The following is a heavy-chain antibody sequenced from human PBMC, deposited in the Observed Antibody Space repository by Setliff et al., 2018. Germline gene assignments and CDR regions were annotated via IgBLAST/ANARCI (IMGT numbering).Heavy chain of an antibody. Sequence: PGGSLRLSCAGSGFTLSSYTMNWVRQAPGKGLEWVSSIISSGSHIYYADSVRGRFTSSRDNAKNSLYLQMNSLRADDTAVYYCTRDYGFCSGGSCSYYGMDVWGQGTTVTVSS. V-gene: IGHV3-21*01. D-gene: IGHD2-15*01. CDR3: TRDYGFCSGGSCSYYGMDV. CDR1: GFTLSSYT. J-gene: IGHJ6*02. CDR2: IISSGSHI.